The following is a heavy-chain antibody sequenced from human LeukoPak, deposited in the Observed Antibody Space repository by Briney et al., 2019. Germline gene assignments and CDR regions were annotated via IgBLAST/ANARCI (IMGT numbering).Heavy chain of an antibody. D-gene: IGHD2-2*01. Sequence: SGGSLRLSCAASGITFSNAWMSWVRQAPGKGLEWVSAISGSGGRPYYADSVKGRFTISRDNSKNTLYLQMNSLRAEDTAVYYCARHPEPGYCSSTSCHESYFDYWGQGTLVTVSS. CDR3: ARHPEPGYCSSTSCHESYFDY. CDR1: GITFSNAW. V-gene: IGHV3-23*01. CDR2: ISGSGGRP. J-gene: IGHJ4*02.